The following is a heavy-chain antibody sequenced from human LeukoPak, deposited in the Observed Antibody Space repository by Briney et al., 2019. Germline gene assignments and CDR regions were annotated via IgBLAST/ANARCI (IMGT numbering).Heavy chain of an antibody. V-gene: IGHV1-24*01. Sequence: HWVRQXXGKGLEWMGGFDPEDGETIYAQKFQGRVTMTEDTSTDTAYMELSSLRSEDTAVYYCATDLGYCSSTSCYTANYWGQRTLVTVSS. D-gene: IGHD2-2*02. CDR2: FDPEDGET. J-gene: IGHJ4*02. CDR3: ATDLGYCSSTSCYTANY.